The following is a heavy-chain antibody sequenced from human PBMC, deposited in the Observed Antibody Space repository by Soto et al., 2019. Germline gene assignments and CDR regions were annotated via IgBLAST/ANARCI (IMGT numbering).Heavy chain of an antibody. J-gene: IGHJ4*02. CDR2: ISGSGGST. V-gene: IGHV3-23*01. Sequence: PGGSLRLSCAASGFTFSSYAMSWVRQAPGKGLEWVSAISGSGGSTYYADSVKGRFTISRDNSKNTLYLQMNSLRAEDTAVYYCAKSRVAAPYNLCLVWGKGTLVTVSS. CDR3: AKSRVAAPYNLCLV. D-gene: IGHD6-13*01. CDR1: GFTFSSYA.